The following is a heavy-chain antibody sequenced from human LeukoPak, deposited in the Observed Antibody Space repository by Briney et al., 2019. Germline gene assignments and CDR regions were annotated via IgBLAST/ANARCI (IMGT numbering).Heavy chain of an antibody. CDR1: GYTFTGYY. J-gene: IGHJ3*02. CDR2: FDPEDGET. CDR3: ATDRYYDILTGYYIPAFDI. Sequence: ASVKVSCKASGYTFTGYYMQWVRQAPGKGLEWMGGFDPEDGETIYAQKFQGRVTMTEDTSTDTAYMELSSLRSEDTAVYYCATDRYYDILTGYYIPAFDIWGQGTMVTVSS. V-gene: IGHV1-24*01. D-gene: IGHD3-9*01.